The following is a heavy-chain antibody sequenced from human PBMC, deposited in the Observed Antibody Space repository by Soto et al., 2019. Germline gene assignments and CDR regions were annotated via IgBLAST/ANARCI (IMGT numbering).Heavy chain of an antibody. J-gene: IGHJ5*02. Sequence: SETLSLTCAVYGGSFSGYYWSWIRQPPGKGLEWIGEINHSGSTNYNPSLKSRVTISVDTSKNQFSLKLSSVTAADTAVYYCARGSLYYDFWSGHRQHNWFDPWGQGT. CDR1: GGSFSGYY. CDR3: ARGSLYYDFWSGHRQHNWFDP. D-gene: IGHD3-3*01. CDR2: INHSGST. V-gene: IGHV4-34*01.